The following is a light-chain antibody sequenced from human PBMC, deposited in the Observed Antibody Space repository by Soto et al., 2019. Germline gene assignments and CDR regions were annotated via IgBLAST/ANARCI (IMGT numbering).Light chain of an antibody. CDR3: QQYYSYPWT. CDR2: AAS. CDR1: QGINNR. V-gene: IGKV1D-16*01. Sequence: DIQMTQSPSSLSASVGDRVTITCRASQGINNRLAWYQQRPGKAPKLLIYAASTLQSGVPSRFSGSGSGTDFTLTISSLQSEDFATYYCQQYYSYPWTFGQGTKVDIK. J-gene: IGKJ1*01.